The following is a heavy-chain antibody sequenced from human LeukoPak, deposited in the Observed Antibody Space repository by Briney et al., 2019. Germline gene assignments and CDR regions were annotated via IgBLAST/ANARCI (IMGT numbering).Heavy chain of an antibody. CDR2: ILYDGSNK. J-gene: IGHJ4*02. Sequence: GGSLRLSCAASGFTFSTSWMHWVRQAPGKGLEWVTIILYDGSNKYYADSVKGRFTISRDNSKNTVYLQMNSLTAEDTAVYYCARESSGGFDNWAQGTLVTVSS. CDR1: GFTFSTSW. D-gene: IGHD3-3*01. V-gene: IGHV3-30*03. CDR3: ARESSGGFDN.